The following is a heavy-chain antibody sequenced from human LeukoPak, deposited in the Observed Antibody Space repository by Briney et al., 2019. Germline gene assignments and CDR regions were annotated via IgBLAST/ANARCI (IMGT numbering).Heavy chain of an antibody. V-gene: IGHV1-2*02. CDR2: INPNSGGS. Sequence: ASVKVSCKASGYTFTGYYIHWVRQAPGQGLEWMGWINPNSGGSKYAQKFQGRVTMTRDTSISTAYMELSRLRSDDTAVYYCARGMEPYYYMDVWGKGTTVTVSS. J-gene: IGHJ6*03. CDR1: GYTFTGYY. CDR3: ARGMEPYYYMDV. D-gene: IGHD1-26*01.